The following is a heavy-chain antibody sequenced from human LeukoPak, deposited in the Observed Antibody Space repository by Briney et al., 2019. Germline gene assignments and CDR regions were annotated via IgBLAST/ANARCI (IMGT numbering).Heavy chain of an antibody. D-gene: IGHD2-15*01. CDR1: GGTFSSYA. Sequence: GALVKVSCKASGGTFSSYAISWVRQAPGPRLEWMGGIIPIFGTANYAQKFQGRVTITADESTSTAYMELSSLRSEDTAVYYCARERGDDIVVVVAATTWFDPWGRGTLVSVSS. CDR2: IIPIFGTA. CDR3: ARERGDDIVVVVAATTWFDP. J-gene: IGHJ5*02. V-gene: IGHV1-69*13.